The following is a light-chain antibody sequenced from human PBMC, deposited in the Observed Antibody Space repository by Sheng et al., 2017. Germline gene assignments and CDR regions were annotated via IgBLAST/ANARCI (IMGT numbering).Light chain of an antibody. CDR1: QVLTTS. V-gene: IGKV1-9*01. CDR2: AAS. CDR3: QQLNSFPIT. Sequence: DIQLTQSPSFLSASVGDRVTITCRASQVLTTSLAWYQQKPGRAPKLLIYAASTLQSGVPSRFSGSGSGTEFSLTISSLQPEDFTTYYCQQLNSFPITFGQGTRLEIK. J-gene: IGKJ5*01.